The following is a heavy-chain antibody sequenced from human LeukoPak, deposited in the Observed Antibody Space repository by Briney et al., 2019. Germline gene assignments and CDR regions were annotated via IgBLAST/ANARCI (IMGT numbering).Heavy chain of an antibody. CDR2: ISSSSSYI. CDR3: ARVGGSDWYLYYLDY. J-gene: IGHJ4*02. Sequence: GGSLRLSCAASGFTFRSYSMNWVRQAPGKGLEWVSSISSSSSYIYYADSVKGRFTISRDNAKNSLYLQMNSLRAEDTAVYYCARVGGSDWYLYYLDYWGQGTLVTVSS. V-gene: IGHV3-21*01. D-gene: IGHD6-19*01. CDR1: GFTFRSYS.